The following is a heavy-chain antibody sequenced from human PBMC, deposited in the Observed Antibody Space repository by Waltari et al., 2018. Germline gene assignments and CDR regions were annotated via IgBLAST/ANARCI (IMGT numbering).Heavy chain of an antibody. J-gene: IGHJ1*01. V-gene: IGHV4-4*07. CDR3: ARGYSDDGGEYFQH. Sequence: QVQLQESGPRLVEPWETLSLTCRISGVSFSDYYWSWIRQPAGKGLEFIGRVYTTGTTDYNPSFRSRATVSVDKSKNHFSLSLTSVTAADTAIYYCARGYSDDGGEYFQHWGQGTLVTVSS. CDR2: VYTTGTT. D-gene: IGHD3-16*01. CDR1: GVSFSDYY.